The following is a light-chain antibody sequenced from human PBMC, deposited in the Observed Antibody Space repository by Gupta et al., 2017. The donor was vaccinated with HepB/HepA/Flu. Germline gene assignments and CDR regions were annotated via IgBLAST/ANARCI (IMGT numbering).Light chain of an antibody. CDR2: EVS. V-gene: IGLV2-8*01. CDR1: SSDVGGYKY. Sequence: QSALTQPPSASGSPGQSVTISCTGTSSDVGGYKYVSWYQQHPGKAPKLMIYEVSKRPSGVPDRFSGSKSGNTASLTVSGLQAEDGADYYCSSDAGSNNLVFGGGTKLTVL. CDR3: SSDAGSNNLV. J-gene: IGLJ3*02.